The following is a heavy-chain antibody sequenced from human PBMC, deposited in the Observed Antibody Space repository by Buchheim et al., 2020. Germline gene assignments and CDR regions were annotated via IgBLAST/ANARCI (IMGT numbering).Heavy chain of an antibody. D-gene: IGHD5-18*01. CDR2: INHSGST. V-gene: IGHV4-34*01. CDR3: ARVVTWIQLWSDYYYYYGMDV. CDR1: GGSFSGYY. J-gene: IGHJ6*02. Sequence: QVQLQQWGAGLLKPSETLSLTCAVYGGSFSGYYWSWIRQPPGKGLEWIGEINHSGSTNYNPSLKSRVTISVATSKNQFYLKLSSVTAADTAVYYCARVVTWIQLWSDYYYYYGMDVWGQGTT.